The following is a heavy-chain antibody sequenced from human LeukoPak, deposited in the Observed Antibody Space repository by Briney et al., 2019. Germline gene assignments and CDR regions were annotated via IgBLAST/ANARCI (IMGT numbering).Heavy chain of an antibody. J-gene: IGHJ3*02. CDR2: IIPILGIA. D-gene: IGHD2-2*01. CDR1: GGTFSSYA. V-gene: IGHV1-69*04. Sequence: SVRVSCKASGGTFSSYAISWVRQAPGQGLEWMGRIIPILGIANYAQKFQGRVTITADKSTSTAYMELSSLRSEDTAVYYCARDGCSSTSCYNAFDIWGQGTMVTVSS. CDR3: ARDGCSSTSCYNAFDI.